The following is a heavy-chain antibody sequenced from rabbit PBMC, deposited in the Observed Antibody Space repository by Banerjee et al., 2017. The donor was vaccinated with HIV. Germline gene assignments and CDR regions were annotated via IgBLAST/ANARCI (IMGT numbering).Heavy chain of an antibody. CDR2: IHAGSSAAT. V-gene: IGHV1S40*01. J-gene: IGHJ4*01. CDR3: ARDLPISGGYSFDL. D-gene: IGHD1-1*01. Sequence: VESGGGLVKPGASLTLTCTASGFSFSSSYYMCWVRQAPGKGLEWIACIHAGSSAATYYASWAKGRFTISKTSSTTVTLQMTSLTAADTATYFCARDLPISGGYSFDLWGQGTLVTVS. CDR1: GFSFSSSYY.